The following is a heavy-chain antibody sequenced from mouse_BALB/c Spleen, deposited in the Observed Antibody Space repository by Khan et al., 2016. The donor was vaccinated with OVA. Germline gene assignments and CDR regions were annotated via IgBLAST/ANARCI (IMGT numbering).Heavy chain of an antibody. J-gene: IGHJ4*01. D-gene: IGHD1-1*01. Sequence: QVQLKQSGPGLVAPSQSLSITCTVSGFSLSSYGVNWVRQPPGKGLEWLGVIWGDGSTNYHSALVSRLIISKDNPKSQVFLKLNGLQTDDTATYYCAKFTPDYYSMDYWGQGTSVTVSS. CDR3: AKFTPDYYSMDY. CDR2: IWGDGST. V-gene: IGHV2-3*01. CDR1: GFSLSSYG.